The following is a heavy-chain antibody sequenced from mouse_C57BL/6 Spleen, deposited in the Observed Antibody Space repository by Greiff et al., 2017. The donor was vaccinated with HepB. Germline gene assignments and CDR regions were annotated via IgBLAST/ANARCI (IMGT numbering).Heavy chain of an antibody. J-gene: IGHJ4*01. D-gene: IGHD1-1*01. CDR3: ACYGSSYAMDY. CDR1: GYAFSSYW. V-gene: IGHV1-80*01. CDR2: IYPGDGDT. Sequence: VQVVESGAELVKPGASVKISCKASGYAFSSYWMNWVKQRPGKGLEWIGQIYPGDGDTNYNGKFKGKATLTADKSSSTAYMQLSSLTSEDSAVYFCACYGSSYAMDYWGQGTSVTVSS.